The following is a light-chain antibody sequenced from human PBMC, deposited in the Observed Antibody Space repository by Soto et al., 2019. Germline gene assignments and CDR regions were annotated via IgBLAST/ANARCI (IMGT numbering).Light chain of an antibody. Sequence: EIVLTQSPATLSLSPGERAILSCRASQSVSTFLAWFQQKPGQPPRLLIYNASNMTTGIPARFSGSGSGTDFTLTISSLEPEDFAVYYCQQRGDWPPITFGQGTRLESK. CDR1: QSVSTF. J-gene: IGKJ5*01. CDR3: QQRGDWPPIT. V-gene: IGKV3-11*01. CDR2: NAS.